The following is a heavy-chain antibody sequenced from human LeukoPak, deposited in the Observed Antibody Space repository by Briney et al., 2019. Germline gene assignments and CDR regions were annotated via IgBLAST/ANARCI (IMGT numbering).Heavy chain of an antibody. CDR3: AKVLPPDDYGDFDAFDI. D-gene: IGHD4-17*01. CDR2: ISGSGGGT. CDR1: GFTFSSYG. J-gene: IGHJ3*02. V-gene: IGHV3-23*01. Sequence: GGSLRLSCAASGFTFSSYGMSWVRQAPGKGLEWVSAISGSGGGTYYADSVKGRFTISRDNSKNTLYLQMNSLRAEDTAVYYCAKVLPPDDYGDFDAFDIWGQGTMVTVSS.